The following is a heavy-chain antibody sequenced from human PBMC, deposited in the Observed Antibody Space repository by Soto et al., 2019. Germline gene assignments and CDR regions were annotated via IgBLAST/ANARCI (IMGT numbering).Heavy chain of an antibody. V-gene: IGHV1-18*04. CDR2: ISAYNGNT. Sequence: ASAKVSSRASGYNFTTYGISSVRRPPGQGLEGMGWISAYNGNTNYAKKLQGRVTITTDASTSTANVELRSLRSDDTAVYYCARDKRITIFGVVRIPTDAFDIWGQGTMVTVSS. D-gene: IGHD3-3*01. CDR1: GYNFTTYG. CDR3: ARDKRITIFGVVRIPTDAFDI. J-gene: IGHJ3*02.